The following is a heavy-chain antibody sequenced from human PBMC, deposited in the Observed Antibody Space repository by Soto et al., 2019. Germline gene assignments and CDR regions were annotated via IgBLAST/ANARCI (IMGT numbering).Heavy chain of an antibody. Sequence: EAQSVTCHVSGVSVSSGSCYRAWIRQPPGKGLEWIGFGSYSGTTNYKPSLKSRVTISVDTSRSQISLKVSSLTAADTAVYYCARGATVTQYDYWGHGTLVTV. CDR1: GVSVSSGSCY. CDR2: GSYSGTT. V-gene: IGHV4-61*01. D-gene: IGHD4-17*01. CDR3: ARGATVTQYDY. J-gene: IGHJ4*01.